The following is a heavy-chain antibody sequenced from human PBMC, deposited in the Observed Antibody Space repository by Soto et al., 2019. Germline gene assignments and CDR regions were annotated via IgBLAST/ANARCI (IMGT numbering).Heavy chain of an antibody. V-gene: IGHV3-66*04. CDR3: ARHEYNYGGGYFDY. CDR2: IYSGGST. J-gene: IGHJ4*02. Sequence: EVQLVESGGGLVQPGGSLRLSCAASGVTVSSNYMSWVRQAPGKGLEWVSVIYSGGSTYYADSAKGRFTISRDNSKNTLYLQMNSLRAEDTAVYYCARHEYNYGGGYFDYWGQGTLVTVSS. CDR1: GVTVSSNY. D-gene: IGHD5-18*01.